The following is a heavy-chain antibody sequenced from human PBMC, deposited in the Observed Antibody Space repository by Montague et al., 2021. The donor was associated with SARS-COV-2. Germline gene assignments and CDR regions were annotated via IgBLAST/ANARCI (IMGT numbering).Heavy chain of an antibody. V-gene: IGHV4-39*01. CDR1: GASISSRSYY. CDR3: ATLHSCNTIFGVVQGYYFDD. J-gene: IGHJ4*02. D-gene: IGHD3-3*01. Sequence: SETLSLTCTVSGASISSRSYYWGWIRQPSGKRLAWIGLKYYSGSTYYNPTLKSRATISVDTSTNQFSLKLRSVTAADMAVYYCATLHSCNTIFGVVQGYYFDDWGQGTLVTVSS. CDR2: KYYSGST.